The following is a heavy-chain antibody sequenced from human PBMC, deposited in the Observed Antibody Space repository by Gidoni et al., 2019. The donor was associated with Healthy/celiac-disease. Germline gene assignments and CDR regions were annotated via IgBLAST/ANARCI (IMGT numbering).Heavy chain of an antibody. Sequence: QVQLVQSGAEVKKPGASAKVSCKASGYTFTSSGISWVRQAPGQGLEWMGWLSAYNGNTNYAQKLQGRVTMTTDTSTSTAYMELRSLRSDDTAVYYCAREGVTTARYYYYYGMDVWGQGTTVTVSS. CDR3: AREGVTTARYYYYYGMDV. CDR1: GYTFTSSG. J-gene: IGHJ6*02. D-gene: IGHD4-17*01. V-gene: IGHV1-18*01. CDR2: LSAYNGNT.